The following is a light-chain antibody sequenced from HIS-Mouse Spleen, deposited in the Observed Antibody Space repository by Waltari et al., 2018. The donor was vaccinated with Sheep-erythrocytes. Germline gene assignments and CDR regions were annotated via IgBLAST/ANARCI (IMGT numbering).Light chain of an antibody. J-gene: IGLJ1*01. Sequence: QSALTQPRSVSGSPGPSVTISCTGTSSDVGGHNYVSWYQQHPGKAPKLMIYDVSKRPSGVPDRFPGSKSGNTASLTISGLQAEDEADYYCCSYAGSYNHVFATGTKVTVL. V-gene: IGLV2-11*01. CDR3: CSYAGSYNHV. CDR2: DVS. CDR1: SSDVGGHNY.